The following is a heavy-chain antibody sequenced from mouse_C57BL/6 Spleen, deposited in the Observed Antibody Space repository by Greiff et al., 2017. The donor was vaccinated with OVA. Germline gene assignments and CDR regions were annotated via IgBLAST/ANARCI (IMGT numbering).Heavy chain of an antibody. Sequence: QVQLKQPGAELVRPGSSVKLSCKASGYTFTSYWMDWVKQRPGQGLEWIGNIYPSDSETHYNQKFKDKATLTVDKSSSTAYMQLSSLTSEDSAVYYCAREAYYSNYVFDYWGQGTTLTVSS. D-gene: IGHD2-5*01. CDR1: GYTFTSYW. V-gene: IGHV1-61*01. CDR3: AREAYYSNYVFDY. CDR2: IYPSDSET. J-gene: IGHJ2*01.